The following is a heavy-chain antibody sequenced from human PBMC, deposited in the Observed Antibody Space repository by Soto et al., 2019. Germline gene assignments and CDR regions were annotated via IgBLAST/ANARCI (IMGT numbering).Heavy chain of an antibody. CDR3: TSSNDERYYYGMDV. J-gene: IGHJ6*02. CDR2: IRGKANSYAT. Sequence: EVQLVESGGGLVQPGGSLKLSCAASGFTFSGSAMHWVRQASGKGLEWVGRIRGKANSYATAYAASGKGRFTISRDDSKNTAYLQMNSLKTEDTAVYYCTSSNDERYYYGMDVWGQGTTVTVSS. CDR1: GFTFSGSA. D-gene: IGHD1-1*01. V-gene: IGHV3-73*02.